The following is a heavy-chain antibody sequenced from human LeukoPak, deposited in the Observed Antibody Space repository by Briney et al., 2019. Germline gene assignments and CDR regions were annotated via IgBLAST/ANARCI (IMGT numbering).Heavy chain of an antibody. Sequence: SETLSLTCTVSGGSISSSSYYWGWIRQPPGKGLEWIGSIYYSGSTYYNPSLKSRVTISVDTSKNQFSLKLSSVTAADTAVYYCARDGQTEILTGYYPDDYWGQGTLVTVSS. CDR2: IYYSGST. D-gene: IGHD3-9*01. V-gene: IGHV4-39*02. J-gene: IGHJ4*02. CDR1: GGSISSSSYY. CDR3: ARDGQTEILTGYYPDDY.